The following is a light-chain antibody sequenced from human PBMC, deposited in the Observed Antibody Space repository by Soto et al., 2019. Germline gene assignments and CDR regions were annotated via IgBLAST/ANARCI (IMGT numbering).Light chain of an antibody. CDR2: AAS. V-gene: IGKV1-39*01. Sequence: DIQMTQSPSPLSASVGDRVTITCRASQSISSFLNWYQKKPGKAPKLLIYAASSSQSGVPSRFSGSGSGTDFTLTISSLQPEDFGTYVCQQSYTLPYTFGQGTKLEIK. CDR3: QQSYTLPYT. CDR1: QSISSF. J-gene: IGKJ2*01.